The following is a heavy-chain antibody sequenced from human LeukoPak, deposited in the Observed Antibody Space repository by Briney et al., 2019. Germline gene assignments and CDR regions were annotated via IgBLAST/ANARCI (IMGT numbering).Heavy chain of an antibody. D-gene: IGHD6-13*01. V-gene: IGHV3-23*01. CDR2: ISGSGGST. Sequence: GGSLRLSCAASGFSFSSYAMSWVRQAPGKGLEWVSAISGSGGSTYYADSVKGRFTISRDNSKNTLYLQMNSLRDEDTAVYYCAKDLGVAAAGTVYWGQGTLVTVPS. CDR1: GFSFSSYA. CDR3: AKDLGVAAAGTVY. J-gene: IGHJ4*02.